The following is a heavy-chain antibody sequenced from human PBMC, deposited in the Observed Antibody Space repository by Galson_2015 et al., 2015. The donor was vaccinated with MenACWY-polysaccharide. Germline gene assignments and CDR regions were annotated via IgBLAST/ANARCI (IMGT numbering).Heavy chain of an antibody. CDR2: IKQDGSEK. V-gene: IGHV3-7*01. J-gene: IGHJ4*02. CDR1: GFTFGKYW. CDR3: ARDRSGSGWYVDY. D-gene: IGHD6-19*01. Sequence: SLRLSCAASGFTFGKYWMTWVRQAPGKGLEWVANIKQDGSEKYYVESVKGRFTISRDNAKTSLFLQMNNLRAEDTAVYYCARDRSGSGWYVDYWGQGTLVTVSS.